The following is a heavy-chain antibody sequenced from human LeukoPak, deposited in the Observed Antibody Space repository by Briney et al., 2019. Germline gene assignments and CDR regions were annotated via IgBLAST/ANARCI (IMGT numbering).Heavy chain of an antibody. CDR3: AKTAARAYGSYYYYMDV. V-gene: IGHV3-23*01. CDR2: ISGSGGST. Sequence: GGSLRLSCAASGFTFSSYAMSWVRQAPGKGLESVSAISGSGGSTYYADSVKGRFTISRDNSKNTLYLQMNSLRAEDTAVYYCAKTAARAYGSYYYYMDVWGKGTTVTVSS. J-gene: IGHJ6*03. CDR1: GFTFSSYA. D-gene: IGHD3-10*01.